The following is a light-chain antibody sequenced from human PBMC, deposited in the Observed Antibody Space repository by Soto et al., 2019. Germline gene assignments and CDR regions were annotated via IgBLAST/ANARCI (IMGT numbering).Light chain of an antibody. J-gene: IGKJ2*01. CDR1: QNLSRN. CDR3: QQYDKWPHT. CDR2: GAS. Sequence: EMVMTQSPATLSVSPGETATLSCRASQNLSRNLAWYQQQPGQAPRLLISGASTRATGIPARFSGSGSGTDFTLTISSLPSEDFAVYYCQQYDKWPHTFGQGTKLEIK. V-gene: IGKV3-15*01.